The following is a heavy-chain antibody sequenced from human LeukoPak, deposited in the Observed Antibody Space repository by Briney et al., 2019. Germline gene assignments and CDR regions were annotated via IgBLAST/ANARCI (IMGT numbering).Heavy chain of an antibody. V-gene: IGHV3-33*08. D-gene: IGHD3-3*01. CDR3: ARDHKPYDFWSGADPLDY. J-gene: IGHJ4*02. CDR2: IPYDGSNE. Sequence: GGSLRLSCAASGFTFSSYGMHWVRQAPGKGLEWVAVIPYDGSNECYADSVKGRFTISRDNSKNTLYLQINSLRAEDTAVYYCARDHKPYDFWSGADPLDYWGQGTLVTVSS. CDR1: GFTFSSYG.